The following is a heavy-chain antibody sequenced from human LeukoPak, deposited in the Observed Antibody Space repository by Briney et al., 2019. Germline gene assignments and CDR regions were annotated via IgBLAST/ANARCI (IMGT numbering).Heavy chain of an antibody. CDR1: GGSISSYY. CDR2: IYYSGST. J-gene: IGHJ5*02. CDR3: ARDRCSSTSCHTNWFDP. V-gene: IGHV4-59*01. Sequence: KPSETLSLTRTVSGGSISSYYWSWIRQPPGKGLEWIGYIYYSGSTNYNPPLKSRVTISVDTSKNQFSLKLSSVTAADTAVYYCARDRCSSTSCHTNWFDPWGQGTLVTVSS. D-gene: IGHD2-2*02.